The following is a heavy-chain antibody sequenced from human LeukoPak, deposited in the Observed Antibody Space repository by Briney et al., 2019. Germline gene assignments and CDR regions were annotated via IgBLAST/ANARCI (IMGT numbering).Heavy chain of an antibody. CDR3: SRAGYELDFDY. Sequence: GGSLRLSCTASGFTFGDYAMSWVRQAPGKGPEWVGFIRSRAYGGTTEYAASVKGRFTISRDDSKSIAYLQMNSLKTEDTAVYYCSRAGYELDFDYWGQGTLVTVSS. CDR2: IRSRAYGGTT. V-gene: IGHV3-49*04. CDR1: GFTFGDYA. D-gene: IGHD5-12*01. J-gene: IGHJ4*02.